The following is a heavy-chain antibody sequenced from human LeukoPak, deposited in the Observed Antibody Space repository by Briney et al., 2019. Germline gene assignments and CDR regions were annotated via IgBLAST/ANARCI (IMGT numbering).Heavy chain of an antibody. V-gene: IGHV3-9*01. CDR2: IDWISGSI. CDR3: AKDIETAAGLDDAFDI. D-gene: IGHD6-13*01. Sequence: GGSLSLSCAASGFTFDYYAMHWVRRAPGKGLEWVSGIDWISGSIGYADSVKGRFTISRDNAKNSLYLQMNSLRAEDTALYYCAKDIETAAGLDDAFDIWGQGTMVTVSS. CDR1: GFTFDYYA. J-gene: IGHJ3*02.